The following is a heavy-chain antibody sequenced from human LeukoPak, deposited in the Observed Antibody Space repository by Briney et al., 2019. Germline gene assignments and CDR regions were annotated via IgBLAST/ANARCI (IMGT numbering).Heavy chain of an antibody. CDR3: AREGYSSSTNWFDP. Sequence: GGSLRLSCAASGFTFSRYSMNWVRQAPGKGLEWVSSISSSRNYIYYADSVKGRFTISRDNAKNSLYLQMNSLRAEDTAVYYCAREGYSSSTNWFDPWGQGTLVTVSS. J-gene: IGHJ5*02. D-gene: IGHD6-6*01. CDR2: ISSSRNYI. V-gene: IGHV3-21*01. CDR1: GFTFSRYS.